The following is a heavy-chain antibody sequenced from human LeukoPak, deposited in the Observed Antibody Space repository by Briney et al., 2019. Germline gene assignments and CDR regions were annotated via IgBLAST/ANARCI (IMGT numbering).Heavy chain of an antibody. J-gene: IGHJ4*02. CDR2: INPSGGST. D-gene: IGHD6-19*01. Sequence: ASVKVSCKASGYSFTDYYIHWVRQAPGQGLEWMGIINPSGGSTSYAQKFQGRVTMTRDMSTSTVYMELSSLRSEDTAVYYCARDEVIAVAGGGVLIDYWGQGTLVTVSS. CDR1: GYSFTDYY. V-gene: IGHV1-46*01. CDR3: ARDEVIAVAGGGVLIDY.